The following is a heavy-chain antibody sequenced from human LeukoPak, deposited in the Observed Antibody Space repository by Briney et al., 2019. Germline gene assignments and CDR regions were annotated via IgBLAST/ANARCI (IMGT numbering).Heavy chain of an antibody. V-gene: IGHV4-39*07. CDR1: GGSISSSSYY. CDR3: ARSAYGDFNFDY. CDR2: IYYSGST. Sequence: SETLSLTCTVSGGSISSSSYYWGWIRQPPGKGLEWIGSIYYSGSTNYNPSLKSRVTISVDTSKNQFSLKLSSVTAADTAVYYCARSAYGDFNFDYWGQGTLVTVSS. J-gene: IGHJ4*02. D-gene: IGHD4-17*01.